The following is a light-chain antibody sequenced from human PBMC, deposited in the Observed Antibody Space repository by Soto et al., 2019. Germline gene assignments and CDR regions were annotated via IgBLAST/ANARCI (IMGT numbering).Light chain of an antibody. J-gene: IGLJ2*01. V-gene: IGLV2-14*01. CDR1: SGDIGGYNY. CDR2: EVT. Sequence: QSALTQPASVSGSPGQSITISCTGTSGDIGGYNYVSWYQQHPGKAPKLLISEVTNRPSGVSNRFSGSKSGNTASLTISGLQAEDEADYYCSSYGGNTNVVFGGGTKLTVL. CDR3: SSYGGNTNVV.